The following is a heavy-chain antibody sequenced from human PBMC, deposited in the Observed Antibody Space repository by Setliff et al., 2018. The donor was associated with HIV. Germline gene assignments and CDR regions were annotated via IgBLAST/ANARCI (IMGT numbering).Heavy chain of an antibody. D-gene: IGHD3-3*01. CDR2: IYYSGST. CDR3: ARGFLEWLFWFDP. J-gene: IGHJ5*02. CDR1: GGSIRSHY. V-gene: IGHV4-59*11. Sequence: LSLTCTVSGGSIRSHYWSWIRQPPGKGLEWIGYIYYSGSTNYNPSLKSRVTISVDTSKNQFSLKLSSATAADTAVYYCARGFLEWLFWFDPWGQGTLVTVSS.